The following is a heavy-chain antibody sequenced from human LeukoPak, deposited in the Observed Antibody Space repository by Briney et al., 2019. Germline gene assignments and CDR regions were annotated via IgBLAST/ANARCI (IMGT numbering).Heavy chain of an antibody. CDR2: IYYSGST. Sequence: PSETLSLTCTVSGGSISSYYWSWIRQPPGKGLEWIGYIYYSGSTNYNPSLKSRVTISVDTSKNQFSLKLSSVTAADTAVYYCARDRTYYYDSSGPFDAFVIWGQGTMVTVSS. V-gene: IGHV4-59*01. J-gene: IGHJ3*02. D-gene: IGHD3-22*01. CDR1: GGSISSYY. CDR3: ARDRTYYYDSSGPFDAFVI.